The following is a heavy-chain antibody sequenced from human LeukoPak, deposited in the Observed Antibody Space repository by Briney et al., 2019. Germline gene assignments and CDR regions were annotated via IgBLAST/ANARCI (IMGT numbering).Heavy chain of an antibody. J-gene: IGHJ4*02. V-gene: IGHV3-9*01. CDR1: GFTFDDYA. D-gene: IGHD5-18*01. Sequence: PGGSLRLSCAASGFTFDDYAMHWVRQAPGKGLEWVSGISWNRGSIDYADSVKGRFIISRDNAKNFLYLQMNSLRAEDTALYYCAKVSAYSYGPLDYWGQGTLVTVSS. CDR3: AKVSAYSYGPLDY. CDR2: ISWNRGSI.